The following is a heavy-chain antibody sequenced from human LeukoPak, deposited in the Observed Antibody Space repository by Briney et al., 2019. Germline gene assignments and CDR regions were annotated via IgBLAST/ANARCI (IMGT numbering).Heavy chain of an antibody. CDR2: TYYRSKWYN. D-gene: IGHD6-13*01. CDR3: ARASLGSSWPGFDY. CDR1: GDSVSNNSPT. V-gene: IGHV6-1*01. Sequence: SQTLSLTCAISGDSVSNNSPTWNWIRQSPSRGLEWLGRTYYRSKWYNDYAVSVKSRITINPDTSKNQFSLQLNSVTPEDTAVYYCARASLGSSWPGFDYWGQGTPVTVSS. J-gene: IGHJ4*02.